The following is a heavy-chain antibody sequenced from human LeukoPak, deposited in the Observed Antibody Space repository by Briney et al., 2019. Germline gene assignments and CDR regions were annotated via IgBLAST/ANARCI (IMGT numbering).Heavy chain of an antibody. CDR3: ARSPTRSGIVYYFDY. V-gene: IGHV1-69*13. Sequence: PVKVSCKASGGTFSSYAISWVRQAPGQGLEWMGGIIPIFGTANYAQKFQGRVTITADESTSTAYMELSSLRSEDTAVYYCARSPTRSGIVYYFDYWGQGTLVTVSS. J-gene: IGHJ4*02. CDR1: GGTFSSYA. CDR2: IIPIFGTA. D-gene: IGHD3-22*01.